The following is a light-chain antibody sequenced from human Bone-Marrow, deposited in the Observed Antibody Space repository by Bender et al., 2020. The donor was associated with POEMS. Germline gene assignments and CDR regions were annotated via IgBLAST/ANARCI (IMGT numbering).Light chain of an antibody. Sequence: QSALTQPPSASGSPGQSVTVSCTGTSYDVGAYNYVSWYQQHPGEAPKLMIYDVDKRPSGVSNRFSGSKSGNTASLTISGLQAEDEADYYCCSYAGSRTYIFGSGTKVTVL. CDR3: CSYAGSRTYI. J-gene: IGLJ1*01. CDR2: DVD. V-gene: IGLV2-8*01. CDR1: SYDVGAYNY.